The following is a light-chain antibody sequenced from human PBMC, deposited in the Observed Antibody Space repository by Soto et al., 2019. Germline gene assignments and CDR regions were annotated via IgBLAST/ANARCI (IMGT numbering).Light chain of an antibody. J-gene: IGLJ2*01. CDR3: SSYAGSNNFVI. V-gene: IGLV2-8*01. CDR1: SSDVGGYKY. Sequence: QSALTQPPSASGSPGQSVTISCTGTSSDVGGYKYVSWYQQHPGKAPKLMIYEVSERPSGVPDRFSVSKSGNTASLTVSGLQAEDEADYYCSSYAGSNNFVIFGGGTKVTVL. CDR2: EVS.